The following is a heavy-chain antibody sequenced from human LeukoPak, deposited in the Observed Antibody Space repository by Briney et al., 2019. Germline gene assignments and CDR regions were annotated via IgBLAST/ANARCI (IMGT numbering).Heavy chain of an antibody. CDR3: ARKGIAAAGHIDY. V-gene: IGHV5-51*01. J-gene: IGHJ4*02. CDR1: GYSFTSYW. D-gene: IGHD6-13*01. Sequence: GGSLKISCKGSGYSFTSYWIGWVRQMPGKGLEWMGIIYPGDSETRYSPSFQGQVTISADKSISTAYLQWSSLKASDTAMYYCARKGIAAAGHIDYWGQGSLVTVSS. CDR2: IYPGDSET.